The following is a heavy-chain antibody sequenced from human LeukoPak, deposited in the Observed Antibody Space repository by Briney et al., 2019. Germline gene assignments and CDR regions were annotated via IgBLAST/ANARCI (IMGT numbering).Heavy chain of an antibody. D-gene: IGHD1-26*01. CDR2: IIPISGTT. CDR3: ARKLRLGGNWFDP. Sequence: ASVKVSCKTSGGTFTSDAITWVRQAPGQGLEWMGKIIPISGTTNYAQKFQGRVTFTADESTSTAYMELSSLRSEDTALYYCARKLRLGGNWFDPWGQGTLVTVSS. CDR1: GGTFTSDA. V-gene: IGHV1-69*13. J-gene: IGHJ5*02.